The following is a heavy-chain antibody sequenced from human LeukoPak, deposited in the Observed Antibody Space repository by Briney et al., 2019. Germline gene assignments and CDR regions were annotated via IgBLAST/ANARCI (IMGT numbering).Heavy chain of an antibody. CDR2: ISSSSSYI. CDR1: GFTFSSYN. Sequence: GGSLRLSCAGSGFTFSSYNMNWVRQAPGKGLEWVSSISSSSSYINYADSLEGRFTISRDNAKNSLYLQMNSLRVEDTAVYYCARDPATWGQGTLVTVSS. CDR3: ARDPAT. J-gene: IGHJ5*02. V-gene: IGHV3-21*01.